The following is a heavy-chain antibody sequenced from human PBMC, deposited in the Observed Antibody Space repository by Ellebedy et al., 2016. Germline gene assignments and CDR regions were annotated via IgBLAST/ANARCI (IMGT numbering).Heavy chain of an antibody. CDR2: INPSGGST. V-gene: IGHV1-46*01. J-gene: IGHJ4*02. CDR1: GYTFTSYY. CDR3: ARRYYDSSGYPRSYYFDY. Sequence: ASVKVSXXASGYTFTSYYMHWVRQAPGQGLEWMGIINPSGGSTSYAQKFQGRVTMTRDTSTSTVYMELSSLRSEDTAVYYCARRYYDSSGYPRSYYFDYWGQGTLVTVSS. D-gene: IGHD3-22*01.